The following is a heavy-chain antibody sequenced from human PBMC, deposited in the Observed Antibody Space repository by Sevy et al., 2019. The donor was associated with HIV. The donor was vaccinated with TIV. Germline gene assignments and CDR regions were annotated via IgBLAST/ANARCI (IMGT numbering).Heavy chain of an antibody. CDR3: VRADPAQHFDS. CDR2: VDPSGGNA. V-gene: IGHV1-46*01. Sequence: ASVKVSCKASADTFTNNYIHWVRQAPGQGLEWMGIVDPSGGNASYAQRFQDRVTMTRVTSTSTLYMDLNSLTSEDTAVYYSVRADPAQHFDSWGQGTLVTVSS. CDR1: ADTFTNNY. J-gene: IGHJ4*02.